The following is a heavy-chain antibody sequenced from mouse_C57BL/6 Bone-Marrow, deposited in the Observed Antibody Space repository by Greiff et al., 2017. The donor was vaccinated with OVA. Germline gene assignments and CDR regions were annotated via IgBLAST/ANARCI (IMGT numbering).Heavy chain of an antibody. Sequence: VQLQQPGAELVKPGASVKMSCKASGYTFTSYWITWVKQRPGQGLEWIGDIYPGSGSTNYNEKFKSKATLTVDTSSSTAYMQLSSLTSEDSAVYYCAGDYDYDERYFDVWGTGTTVTVSS. V-gene: IGHV1-55*01. CDR2: IYPGSGST. D-gene: IGHD2-4*01. CDR3: AGDYDYDERYFDV. J-gene: IGHJ1*03. CDR1: GYTFTSYW.